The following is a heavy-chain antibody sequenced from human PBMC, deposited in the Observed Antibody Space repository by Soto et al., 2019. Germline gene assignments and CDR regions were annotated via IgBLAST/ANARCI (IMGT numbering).Heavy chain of an antibody. J-gene: IGHJ4*02. V-gene: IGHV3-23*01. CDR1: GFTFSSYA. D-gene: IGHD6-13*01. Sequence: PGGSLRLSCAASGFTFSSYAMSWVRQAPGKGLEWVSAISGSGGSTYYADSVKGRFTISRDNSKNTLYLQMNSLRAEDTAVYYCAKDYKPWVYGSWYYWGQGTLVTVSS. CDR3: AKDYKPWVYGSWYY. CDR2: ISGSGGST.